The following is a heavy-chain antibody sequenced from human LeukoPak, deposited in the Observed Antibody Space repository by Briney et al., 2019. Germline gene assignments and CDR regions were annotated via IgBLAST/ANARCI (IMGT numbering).Heavy chain of an antibody. CDR3: ARVVTDWAIHN. V-gene: IGHV4-30-4*01. CDR2: IYYSGST. D-gene: IGHD3-9*01. Sequence: SQTLSLTCTVSGSSINSGDYYWSWIRQPPGKGLEWIGFIYYSGSTYNNPSLKSRVTISVDTSKNQFSLRLSSVTAADTAMYYCARVVTDWAIHNWGQGTLVTVSS. CDR1: GSSINSGDYY. J-gene: IGHJ4*02.